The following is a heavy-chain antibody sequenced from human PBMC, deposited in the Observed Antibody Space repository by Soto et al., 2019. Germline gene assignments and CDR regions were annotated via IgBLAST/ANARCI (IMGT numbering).Heavy chain of an antibody. Sequence: QVQLVESGGGVVQPGRSLRLSCAASGFTFSSYGMHWVRQAPGKGLEWVAVIWYDGSNKYYADSVKGRFTISRDNSKNTLYLQMNSLRAEDTAVYYCARDALLTTYYYDSSGYYYGAGAYDYWGQGTLVTVSS. V-gene: IGHV3-33*01. CDR1: GFTFSSYG. D-gene: IGHD3-22*01. CDR3: ARDALLTTYYYDSSGYYYGAGAYDY. CDR2: IWYDGSNK. J-gene: IGHJ4*02.